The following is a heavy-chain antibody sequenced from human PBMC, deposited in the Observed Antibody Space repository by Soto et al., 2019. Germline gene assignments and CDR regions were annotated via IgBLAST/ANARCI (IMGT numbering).Heavy chain of an antibody. V-gene: IGHV4-34*01. CDR1: GGSFSDHY. CDR3: TRTPTRGASAWFDP. Sequence: QVQLQQWGAGLLKPSETLSLTCAVYGGSFSDHYWIWIRQPPGKGLEWIGEIHLSGRTNYNPSLKSRVTISLDTSKSQFSVKLSSVTAADTAVYYCTRTPTRGASAWFDPWGQGTLVSVSS. CDR2: IHLSGRT. D-gene: IGHD1-26*01. J-gene: IGHJ5*02.